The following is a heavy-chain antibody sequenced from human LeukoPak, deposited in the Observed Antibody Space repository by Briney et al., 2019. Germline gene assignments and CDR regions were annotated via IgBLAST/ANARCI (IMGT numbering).Heavy chain of an antibody. CDR1: GFTFSSYS. CDR2: ISSSSSYI. D-gene: IGHD3-10*01. CDR3: ARGRYVPPLRYYYGSGSYFDY. V-gene: IGHV3-21*01. J-gene: IGHJ4*02. Sequence: GGSLRLSCAASGFTFSSYSMNWVRQAPGKGLEWVSSISSSSSYIYYADSVKGRFTISRDNAKNSLYLQMNSLRAEDTAVYYCARGRYVPPLRYYYGSGSYFDYWGQGTLVTVSS.